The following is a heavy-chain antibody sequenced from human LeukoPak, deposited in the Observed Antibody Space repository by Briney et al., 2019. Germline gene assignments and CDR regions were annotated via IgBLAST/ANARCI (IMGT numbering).Heavy chain of an antibody. CDR3: ARLRRSNIVVVPAPRGRFDP. CDR1: GGSISSSNW. D-gene: IGHD2-2*01. V-gene: IGHV4-4*02. J-gene: IGHJ5*02. CDR2: IYHSGST. Sequence: PSGTLSLTCAVSGGSISSSNWWSWVRQPPGKGLEWIGEIYHSGSTNYNPSLKSRVTISVDKSKNQFSLKLSSVTAADTAVYYCARLRRSNIVVVPAPRGRFDPWGQGTLVTVSS.